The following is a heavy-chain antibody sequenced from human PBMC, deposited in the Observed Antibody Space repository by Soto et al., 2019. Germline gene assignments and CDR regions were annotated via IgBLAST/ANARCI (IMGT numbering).Heavy chain of an antibody. J-gene: IGHJ6*02. D-gene: IGHD6-6*01. Sequence: QKISCKGSGYSFPSYWIAWVRQMPGKGLEWMGIIYPGDSDTRYSPSFQGQVTISADKSISTAYLQWSSLKASDTAMYYCARHGGSIAGRPGEREPYYYYGMHVWGQGTTVTVSS. V-gene: IGHV5-51*01. CDR2: IYPGDSDT. CDR3: ARHGGSIAGRPGEREPYYYYGMHV. CDR1: GYSFPSYW.